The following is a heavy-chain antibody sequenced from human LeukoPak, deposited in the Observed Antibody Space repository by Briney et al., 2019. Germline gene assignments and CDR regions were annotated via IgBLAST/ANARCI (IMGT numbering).Heavy chain of an antibody. D-gene: IGHD2-8*02. CDR1: GYTFTANY. CDR3: AIVWLSGLDF. Sequence: ASVKVSCKASGYTFTANYLHWVRQAPGQGLEWMGWINPHSGDTNYAQEFQGRVTMTRDKSISTAYLELSRLKSDDTAVYYCAIVWLSGLDFWGQGTLVTVSS. J-gene: IGHJ4*02. V-gene: IGHV1-2*02. CDR2: INPHSGDT.